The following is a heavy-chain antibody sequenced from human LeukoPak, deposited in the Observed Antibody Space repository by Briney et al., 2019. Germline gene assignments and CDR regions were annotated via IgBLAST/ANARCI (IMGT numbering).Heavy chain of an antibody. CDR1: GYTFTGYY. D-gene: IGHD3-3*01. Sequence: ASVKVSCKASGYTFTGYYMHWVRQAPGQGLEWMGWINPNSGGTNYAQKFQGRVTMTRDTSISTAYMELSRLRSDDTAVYYCARDPAIHDFWSGYYGGNWFDPWGQGTLVTVSS. J-gene: IGHJ5*02. CDR2: INPNSGGT. V-gene: IGHV1-2*02. CDR3: ARDPAIHDFWSGYYGGNWFDP.